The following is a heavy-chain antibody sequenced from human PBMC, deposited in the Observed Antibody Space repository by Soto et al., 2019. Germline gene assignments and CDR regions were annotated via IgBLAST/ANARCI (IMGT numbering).Heavy chain of an antibody. D-gene: IGHD4-17*01. CDR2: IYHTEST. Sequence: SETLSLTCAVSGDSISSSCWWGLFRQPPGKRLEWIGEIYHTESTVYNPSFKSRVTISVDKSKNQFSLNLDSVTAADTAVYYCARYDFGTFDYWGRGILVTVSS. CDR1: GDSISSSCW. J-gene: IGHJ4*02. CDR3: ARYDFGTFDY. V-gene: IGHV4-4*02.